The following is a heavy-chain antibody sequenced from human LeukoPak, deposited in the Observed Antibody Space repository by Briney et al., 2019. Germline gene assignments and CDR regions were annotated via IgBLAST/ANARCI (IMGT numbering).Heavy chain of an antibody. CDR3: ARVYYSNSYDYWYFDL. D-gene: IGHD6-13*01. V-gene: IGHV4-59*01. Sequence: SETLSLACTVSGGSIRSYYWSWIRQPPGKGLEWIGYIFYSGGANYNPSLKSRVTISVDTSKNQFSLKLTSVTAADTAVYYCARVYYSNSYDYWYFDLWGRGTLVTVSS. J-gene: IGHJ2*01. CDR1: GGSIRSYY. CDR2: IFYSGGA.